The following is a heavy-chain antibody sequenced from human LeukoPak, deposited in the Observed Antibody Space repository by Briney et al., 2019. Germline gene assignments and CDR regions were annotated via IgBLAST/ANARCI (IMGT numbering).Heavy chain of an antibody. D-gene: IGHD3-3*01. V-gene: IGHV4-39*07. J-gene: IGHJ3*02. Sequence: PSETLSLTCTVSGGSISSSSYYWGWIRQPPGKGLEWIGSIYYSGSTYYNPSLKSRVTISVDTSKNQFSLKLSSVTAADTAVYYCARDPNERITISSDAFDIWGQGTMVTVSS. CDR2: IYYSGST. CDR1: GGSISSSSYY. CDR3: ARDPNERITISSDAFDI.